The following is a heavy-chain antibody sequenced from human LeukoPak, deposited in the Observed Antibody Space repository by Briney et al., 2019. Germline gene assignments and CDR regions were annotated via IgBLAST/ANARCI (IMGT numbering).Heavy chain of an antibody. V-gene: IGHV3-30*18. CDR1: GFTFSSYG. D-gene: IGHD1-26*01. Sequence: GRSLRLSCAASGFTFSSYGMHWVRQAPGKGLKWVAVISYDGSNKYYADSVEGRFTISRDNSKNTLYLQMNSLRAEDTAVYYCAKSVVGATYYWGQGTLVTVSS. J-gene: IGHJ4*02. CDR2: ISYDGSNK. CDR3: AKSVVGATYY.